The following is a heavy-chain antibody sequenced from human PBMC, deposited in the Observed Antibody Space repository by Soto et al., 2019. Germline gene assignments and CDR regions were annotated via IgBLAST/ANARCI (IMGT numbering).Heavy chain of an antibody. J-gene: IGHJ3*02. CDR3: ARGGGNSDWDSAFDI. CDR1: GFTCSTYW. Sequence: EVQLLESGGGLVQPGGSLRLSCAATGFTCSTYWVHWVRQAPGKGLVWVSRINSDGSTTNYADSVKGRFTISRDNAKNTLYLQMNSLRAEDTAVYYCARGGGNSDWDSAFDIWGQGTMVTVSS. CDR2: INSDGSTT. V-gene: IGHV3-74*01. D-gene: IGHD6-19*01.